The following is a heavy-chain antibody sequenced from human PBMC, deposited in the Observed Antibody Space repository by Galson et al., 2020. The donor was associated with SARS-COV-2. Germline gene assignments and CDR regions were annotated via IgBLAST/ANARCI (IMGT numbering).Heavy chain of an antibody. J-gene: IGHJ1*01. CDR2: MYYNGKT. D-gene: IGHD6-19*01. Sequence: SETLSLTCTVSRDSVSSANFYWSWIRQSPGKGLEWIGYMYYNGKTNYNPSLKSRVTISLDMSSNQFSLQLSSVTAADTAVYFCATEGGWPQGPYFRHWGQGTLVTVSS. CDR3: ATEGGWPQGPYFRH. V-gene: IGHV4-61*01. CDR1: RDSVSSANFY.